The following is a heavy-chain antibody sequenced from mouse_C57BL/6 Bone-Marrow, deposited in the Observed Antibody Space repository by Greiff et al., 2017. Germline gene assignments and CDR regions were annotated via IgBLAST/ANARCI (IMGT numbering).Heavy chain of an antibody. D-gene: IGHD2-14*01. J-gene: IGHJ2*01. Sequence: VQLKESGAELVRPGASVKLSCTASGFNIKDDYMHWVKQRPEQGLEWIGWIDPENGDTEYASKFQGKATITADTSSNTAYLQLSSLTSEDTAVYYCTTEVRYFDYWGQGTTLTVSS. CDR1: GFNIKDDY. CDR2: IDPENGDT. CDR3: TTEVRYFDY. V-gene: IGHV14-4*01.